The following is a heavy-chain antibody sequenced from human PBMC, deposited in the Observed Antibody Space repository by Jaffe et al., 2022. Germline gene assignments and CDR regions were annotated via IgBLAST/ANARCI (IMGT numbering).Heavy chain of an antibody. CDR2: INPNSGGT. V-gene: IGHV1-2*06. CDR1: GYTFTGYY. J-gene: IGHJ3*02. D-gene: IGHD3-16*01. Sequence: QVQLVQSGAEVKKPGASVKVSCKASGYTFTGYYMHWVRQAPGQGLEWMGRINPNSGGTNYAQKFQGRVTMTRDTSISTAYMELSRLRSDDTAVYYCAREHYGAWGNDAFDIWGQGTMVTVSS. CDR3: AREHYGAWGNDAFDI.